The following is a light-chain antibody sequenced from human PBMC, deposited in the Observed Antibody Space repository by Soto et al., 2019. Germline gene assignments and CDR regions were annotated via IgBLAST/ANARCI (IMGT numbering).Light chain of an antibody. J-gene: IGLJ2*01. Sequence: QPVLTQSPSASASLGASVKLTCTLSSGHSNYAIAWHQQQPEKGPRYLMKLNSDGSHSKGDGIPDRFSGSSSGAERYLTISSLQSEDEADYYCQTWGAAILFGGGTKVTVL. CDR3: QTWGAAIL. CDR2: LNSDGSH. CDR1: SGHSNYA. V-gene: IGLV4-69*01.